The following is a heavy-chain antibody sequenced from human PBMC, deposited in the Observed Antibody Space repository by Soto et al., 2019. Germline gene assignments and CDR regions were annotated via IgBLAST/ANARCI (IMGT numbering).Heavy chain of an antibody. CDR1: AASFSKYY. CDR2: IYYNGNT. J-gene: IGHJ6*02. CDR3: ARDELRFLEWLGYGMDV. Sequence: SETLSLTCTVSAASFSKYYWSWIRQPPGKGLEWIGYIYYNGNTNYNPSLKRRVTISIDTSKKQISLNLTSVTDADTAVYYCARDELRFLEWLGYGMDVWGQGTTVTVSS. D-gene: IGHD3-3*01. V-gene: IGHV4-59*01.